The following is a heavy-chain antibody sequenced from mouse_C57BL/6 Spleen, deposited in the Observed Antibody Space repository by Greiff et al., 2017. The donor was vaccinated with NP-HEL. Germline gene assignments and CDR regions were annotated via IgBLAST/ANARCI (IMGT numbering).Heavy chain of an antibody. Sequence: VQLQQSGAELVKPGASVKISCKASGYAFSSYWMNWVKQRPGKGLEWIGQIYPGDGDTNYNGKFKGKATLTADKSSSTAYMQLSSLTSEDSAVYFCARSGIYDGFYYAMDDWGQGTSVTVSS. CDR2: IYPGDGDT. D-gene: IGHD2-3*01. V-gene: IGHV1-80*01. CDR1: GYAFSSYW. CDR3: ARSGIYDGFYYAMDD. J-gene: IGHJ4*01.